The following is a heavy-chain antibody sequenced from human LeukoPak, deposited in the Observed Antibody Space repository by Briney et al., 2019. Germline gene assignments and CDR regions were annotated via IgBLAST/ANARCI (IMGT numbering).Heavy chain of an antibody. J-gene: IGHJ3*02. Sequence: SQTLSLTCDISGDSVSSGSGGWNWIRQSPSRGLEWLGRIYYRSQWYNDDAVSVKGRISINPDTAKNQFSLHLNSVTPDDTALYYCARRGLVRGSLNSLTGFDIWGQGTMVTVSS. CDR3: ARRGLVRGSLNSLTGFDI. V-gene: IGHV6-1*01. CDR1: GDSVSSGSGG. CDR2: IYYRSQWYN. D-gene: IGHD3-10*01.